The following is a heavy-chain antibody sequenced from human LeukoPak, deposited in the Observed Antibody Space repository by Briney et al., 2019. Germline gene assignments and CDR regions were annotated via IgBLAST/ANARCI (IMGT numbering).Heavy chain of an antibody. CDR1: GDSISSYY. J-gene: IGHJ4*02. Sequence: SETLSLTCTVSGDSISSYYWSWIRQPPGKGLEWIGYVYYSGRTNYNPSLKSRVTISVDTSKNQFSLKLSSVTAADTAVYYCAKVIVGAGFDFWGQGALATVSS. CDR2: VYYSGRT. D-gene: IGHD1-26*01. CDR3: AKVIVGAGFDF. V-gene: IGHV4-59*01.